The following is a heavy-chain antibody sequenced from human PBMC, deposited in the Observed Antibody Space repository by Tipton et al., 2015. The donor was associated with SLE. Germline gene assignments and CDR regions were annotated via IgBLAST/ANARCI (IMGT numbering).Heavy chain of an antibody. D-gene: IGHD2-21*01. CDR1: GGSIGSYY. J-gene: IGHJ6*03. V-gene: IGHV4-59*01. Sequence: TLSLTCTVSGGSIGSYYWSWMRQAPGKGLEWIGYIFYGGAANNNPSLKSRVTISVDTSKNQFSLKLSSVTAADTAVYYCARALWGSDRYYYYMYVWGKGTTVTVSS. CDR3: ARALWGSDRYYYYMYV. CDR2: IFYGGAA.